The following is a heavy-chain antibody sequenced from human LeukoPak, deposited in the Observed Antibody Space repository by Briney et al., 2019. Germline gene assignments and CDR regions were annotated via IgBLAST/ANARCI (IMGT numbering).Heavy chain of an antibody. CDR2: IYYSGST. V-gene: IGHV4-39*01. D-gene: IGHD5-24*01. Sequence: SETLSLTCTVSGGSVSSSSDYWGWIRQPPGKGLEWIVSIYYSGSTSYNPSLKSRVTVSVDMSKNQFSLKLSSVTAADTAVYYCARAIRDDYKIYHFDYWGQGTLVTVSS. J-gene: IGHJ4*02. CDR3: ARAIRDDYKIYHFDY. CDR1: GGSVSSSSDY.